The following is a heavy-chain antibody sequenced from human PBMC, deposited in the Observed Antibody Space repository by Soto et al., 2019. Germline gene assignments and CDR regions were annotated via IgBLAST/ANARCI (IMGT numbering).Heavy chain of an antibody. CDR2: IYYSGST. CDR3: ARDIVVVPAATRSTRFPPLPHMDV. Sequence: SETLSLTCTVSGGSISSYYWSWIRQPPGKGLEWIGYIYYSGSTNYNPSLKSRVTISVDTSKNQFSLKLSSVTAADTAVYYCARDIVVVPAATRSTRFPPLPHMDVWGKGTTVTVSS. V-gene: IGHV4-59*01. CDR1: GGSISSYY. D-gene: IGHD2-2*01. J-gene: IGHJ6*03.